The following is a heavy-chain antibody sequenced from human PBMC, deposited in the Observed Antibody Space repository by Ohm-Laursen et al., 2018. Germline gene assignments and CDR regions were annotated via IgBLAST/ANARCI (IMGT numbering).Heavy chain of an antibody. J-gene: IGHJ4*02. V-gene: IGHV3-23*01. CDR1: VFTFSSDT. CDR3: VKGRLAGAFDY. D-gene: IGHD2-15*01. CDR2: ISNNGAGT. Sequence: SLRLPCSSSVFTFSSDTMNWVRQAPRKGLGWVSAISNNGAGTYYADSVKGRFTISRDNSKNTLYLQMNSLRAEDTAIYYCVKGRLAGAFDYWGQGTLVTVSS.